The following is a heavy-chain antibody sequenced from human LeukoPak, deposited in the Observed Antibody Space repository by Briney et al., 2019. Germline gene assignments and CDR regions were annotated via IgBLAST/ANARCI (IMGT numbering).Heavy chain of an antibody. Sequence: GESLKISCKGSGYRFTSYWISWVRQMPGKGLEWMGRIDPSDSYTNYSPSFQGHLTISADKSISTAYLQWSSLKASDTAMYYCARRNKDYYDTPGFDYWGQGTLVTVSS. V-gene: IGHV5-10-1*01. CDR3: ARRNKDYYDTPGFDY. CDR1: GYRFTSYW. J-gene: IGHJ4*02. D-gene: IGHD3-22*01. CDR2: IDPSDSYT.